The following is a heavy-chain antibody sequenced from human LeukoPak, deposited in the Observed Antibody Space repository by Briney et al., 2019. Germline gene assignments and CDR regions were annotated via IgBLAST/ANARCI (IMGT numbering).Heavy chain of an antibody. CDR2: ISYDGSNK. CDR3: ARDPAASDAFDI. D-gene: IGHD2-2*01. CDR1: GFTFSTYA. Sequence: GGSLRLSCAASGFTFSTYAMHWVRQAPGKGLEGVAVISYDGSNKYYADSVKGRFTISRDNAKNSLYLQMNSLRAEDTAVYYCARDPAASDAFDIWGQGTMVTVSS. J-gene: IGHJ3*02. V-gene: IGHV3-30-3*01.